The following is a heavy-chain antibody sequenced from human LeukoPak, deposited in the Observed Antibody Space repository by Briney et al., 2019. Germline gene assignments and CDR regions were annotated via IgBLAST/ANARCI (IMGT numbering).Heavy chain of an antibody. J-gene: IGHJ4*02. Sequence: SETLSLTCTVSGGSISSYYWSWIRQPPGKGLEWIGYIYYSGSTNYNPSLKSRVTISVDTSKNQFSLKLSSVTAADTAVYYCASSSGYDFGFLSDYWGQGTLVTVSS. D-gene: IGHD5-12*01. CDR2: IYYSGST. CDR3: ASSSGYDFGFLSDY. CDR1: GGSISSYY. V-gene: IGHV4-59*01.